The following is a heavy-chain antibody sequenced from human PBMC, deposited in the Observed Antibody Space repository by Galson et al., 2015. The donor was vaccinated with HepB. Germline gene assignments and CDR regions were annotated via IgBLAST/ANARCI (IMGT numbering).Heavy chain of an antibody. CDR2: IYYSGSA. CDR1: GGSITNYY. Sequence: ETLSLTCTVSGGSITNYYWNWIRQPPGKGLEYIGYIYYSGSANYNPSLKSRVTISVDTSKNQFSLKLNSVTAADTAVYYCARGKYYDILTGHYEYYGMDVWGQGTTVTGSS. J-gene: IGHJ6*02. D-gene: IGHD3-9*01. CDR3: ARGKYYDILTGHYEYYGMDV. V-gene: IGHV4-59*01.